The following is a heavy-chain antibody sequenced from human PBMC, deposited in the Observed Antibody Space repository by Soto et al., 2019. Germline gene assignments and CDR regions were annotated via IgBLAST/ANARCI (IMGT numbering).Heavy chain of an antibody. Sequence: SETLSLTCPVADGYISSGGYYWSRIRQHPGKGLEWIGYIYYSGSTYYNPSLKSRVTISVDTSKNQFSLKLSSVTAADTAVYYCARDSPQRGYYYYMDVWGKGTTVTVSS. J-gene: IGHJ6*03. CDR3: ARDSPQRGYYYYMDV. V-gene: IGHV4-31*03. CDR1: DGYISSGGYY. D-gene: IGHD1-1*01. CDR2: IYYSGST.